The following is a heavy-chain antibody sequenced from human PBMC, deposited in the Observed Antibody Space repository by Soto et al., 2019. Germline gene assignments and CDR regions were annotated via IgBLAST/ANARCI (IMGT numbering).Heavy chain of an antibody. Sequence: SVKVSCKASGFTFTSSAVQWVRQARGQRLEWIGWIVVGSANTNYAQKFQERVTITRDMSTSTAYMELSSLRSEDTAVYYCAADFDDFWSGYSFDYWGQGTLVTVSS. V-gene: IGHV1-58*01. CDR1: GFTFTSSA. D-gene: IGHD3-3*01. J-gene: IGHJ4*02. CDR3: AADFDDFWSGYSFDY. CDR2: IVVGSANT.